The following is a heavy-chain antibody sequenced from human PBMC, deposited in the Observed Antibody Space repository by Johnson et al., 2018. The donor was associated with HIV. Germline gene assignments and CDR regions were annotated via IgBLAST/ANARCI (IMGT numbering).Heavy chain of an antibody. Sequence: QVQLVESGGGVVQPGRSLRLSCAASGFTFSSYGMHWVRQAPGKGLAWVAFIRYDGSNKYYADSVKGRFTISRDNSKNTLYLQMNSLRADDTPVYYCARDREIVVHAGAFDIWGQGTMVTVSS. J-gene: IGHJ3*02. CDR3: ARDREIVVHAGAFDI. D-gene: IGHD3-22*01. CDR2: IRYDGSNK. CDR1: GFTFSSYG. V-gene: IGHV3-33*08.